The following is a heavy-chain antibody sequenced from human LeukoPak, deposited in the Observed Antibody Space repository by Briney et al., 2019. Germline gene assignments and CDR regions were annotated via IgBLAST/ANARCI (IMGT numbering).Heavy chain of an antibody. CDR3: ARVRGVTDWFDP. CDR2: TYYSGST. J-gene: IGHJ5*02. V-gene: IGHV4-30-4*08. CDR1: GGSISSGDYY. Sequence: PSQTLSHTCTVSGGSISSGDYYWSWIRQPPGKGLEWIGYTYYSGSTYYNPSLKSRVTISVDTSKNQFSLKLSSVTAADTAVYYCARVRGVTDWFDPWGQGTLVTVSS. D-gene: IGHD2-21*02.